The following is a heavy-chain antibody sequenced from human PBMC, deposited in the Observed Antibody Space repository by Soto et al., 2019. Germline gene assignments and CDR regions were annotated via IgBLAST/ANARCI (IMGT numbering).Heavy chain of an antibody. CDR1: GGSISSSSYY. CDR2: IYYRGRP. J-gene: IGHJ4*02. Sequence: SETLSLTCTVSGGSISSSSYYWGWIRQPPGKGLEWIGSIYYRGRPYYNPSLKSRVTISVDTSKNQFSLQLRSVTAADAAVYYGARGLNDYGDLYLDYWGQGTLVTGSS. V-gene: IGHV4-39*07. D-gene: IGHD4-17*01. CDR3: ARGLNDYGDLYLDY.